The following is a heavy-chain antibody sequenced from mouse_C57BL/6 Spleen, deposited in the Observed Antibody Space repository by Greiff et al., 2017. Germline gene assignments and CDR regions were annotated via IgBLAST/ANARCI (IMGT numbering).Heavy chain of an antibody. CDR1: GYTFTSYW. D-gene: IGHD1-1*01. V-gene: IGHV1-55*01. CDR3: ARGGLDYYGSSYDY. CDR2: IYPGSGST. Sequence: VQLQQPGAELVKPGASVKMSCKASGYTFTSYWITWVKQRPGQGLEWIGDIYPGSGSTNYNEKFKSKATLTVDTSSSTAYMQRSSLTSEDSAVYYCARGGLDYYGSSYDYWGQGTTLTVSS. J-gene: IGHJ2*01.